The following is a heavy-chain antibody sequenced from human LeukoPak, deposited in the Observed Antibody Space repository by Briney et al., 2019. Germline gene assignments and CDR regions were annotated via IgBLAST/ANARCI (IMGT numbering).Heavy chain of an antibody. CDR3: ATLLHSSSYVI. V-gene: IGHV5-51*01. J-gene: IGHJ3*02. CDR2: IYPDDSDT. CDR1: GSKFTDYW. D-gene: IGHD6-13*01. Sequence: GKSLKISCRGSGSKFTDYWIAWVRPMPGKGLEWMGVIYPDDSDTTYSPSFQGQVTMSVDKSITTAYLHWNTLRASDTAIYCATLLHSSSYVIWGQGTMITVSS.